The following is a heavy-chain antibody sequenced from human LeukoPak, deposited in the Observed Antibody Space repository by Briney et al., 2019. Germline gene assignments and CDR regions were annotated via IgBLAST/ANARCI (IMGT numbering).Heavy chain of an antibody. D-gene: IGHD6-13*01. V-gene: IGHV1-46*01. CDR2: INPSGGTT. J-gene: IGHJ6*03. Sequence: GASVKVSCKASGYIFTSYSMHWVRRAPGQGLEWMGIINPSGGTTNYAQKFQGRVTMTRDTSTSTVYMDLSSLRSEDTAVYYCATVFQQRGYYYMDVWGKGTTVTVSS. CDR3: ATVFQQRGYYYMDV. CDR1: GYIFTSYS.